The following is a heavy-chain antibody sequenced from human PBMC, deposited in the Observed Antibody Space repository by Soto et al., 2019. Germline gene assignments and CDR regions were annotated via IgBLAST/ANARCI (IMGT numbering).Heavy chain of an antibody. V-gene: IGHV3-33*01. CDR3: ARGPGADGDQRFDY. J-gene: IGHJ4*02. CDR1: GFTFSSYG. CDR2: IWYDGSNK. Sequence: PGGSLRLSCAASGFTFSSYGMHWVRQAPGKGLEWVAVIWYDGSNKYYADSVKGRFTISRDNSKNTLYLQMNSLRAEDTAVYYCARGPGADGDQRFDYWGQGTLVTVSS. D-gene: IGHD4-17*01.